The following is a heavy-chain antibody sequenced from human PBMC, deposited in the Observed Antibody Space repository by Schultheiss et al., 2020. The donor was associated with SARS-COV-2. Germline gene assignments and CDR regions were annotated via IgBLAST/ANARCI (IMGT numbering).Heavy chain of an antibody. Sequence: SETLSLTCSVSGGSISSNNNFWAWIRQPPGKGLEWIGSVSYSGTTYHNPSLESRGTISIDTSKNNFSLKLSSVTAADTAMYYYARVGGLPGMVGLTTYYYYGMDVWGQGTTVTVSS. V-gene: IGHV4-39*07. CDR2: VSYSGTT. CDR3: ARVGGLPGMVGLTTYYYYGMDV. CDR1: GGSISSNNNF. D-gene: IGHD2-8*01. J-gene: IGHJ6*02.